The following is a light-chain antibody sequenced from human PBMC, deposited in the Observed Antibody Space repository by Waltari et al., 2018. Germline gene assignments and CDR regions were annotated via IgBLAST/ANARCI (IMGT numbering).Light chain of an antibody. V-gene: IGKV1-8*01. CDR1: QGISSY. Sequence: AIRMTQSPSSITASIGDRVTITCRASQGISSYLAWYQQRPGKAPRLLVYAASTLQSGVPSRFSGSGSGTDFTLTIGCLQSEDFVSYYCQQYYTNPVTFGGGTKVEI. CDR3: QQYYTNPVT. CDR2: AAS. J-gene: IGKJ4*01.